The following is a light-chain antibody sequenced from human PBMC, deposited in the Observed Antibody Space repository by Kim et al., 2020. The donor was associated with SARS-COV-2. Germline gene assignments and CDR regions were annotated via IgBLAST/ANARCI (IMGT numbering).Light chain of an antibody. CDR2: RNN. J-gene: IGLJ2*01. CDR3: QIWDIDTI. Sequence: VSVSLGGPARIPCGGDKMGRKEVHWYQLRPGRAPVLVIHRNNIRPSGIPERFSGSNSANTATLTISGAQAGDEAEYFCQIWDIDTIFGGGTQLTVL. V-gene: IGLV3-9*01. CDR1: KMGRKE.